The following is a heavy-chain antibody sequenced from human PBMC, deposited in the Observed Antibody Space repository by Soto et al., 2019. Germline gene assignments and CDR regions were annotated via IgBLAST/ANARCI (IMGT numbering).Heavy chain of an antibody. V-gene: IGHV3-23*01. CDR3: AKEQDYDYVWGSYRYTSDY. J-gene: IGHJ4*02. Sequence: EVQLLESGGGLVQPGGSLRLSCAASGFTFSSYDMRWVRQAPGKGLEWVSSISGSGSTYYADSVKGRFIISRDNSKNTLYLHMNSLRAEDTAVYYCAKEQDYDYVWGSYRYTSDYWGQGTLVTVSS. D-gene: IGHD3-16*02. CDR1: GFTFSSYD. CDR2: ISGSGST.